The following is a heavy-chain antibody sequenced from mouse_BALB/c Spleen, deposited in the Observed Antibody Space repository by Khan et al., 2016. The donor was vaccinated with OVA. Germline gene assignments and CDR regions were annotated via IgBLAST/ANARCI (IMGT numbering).Heavy chain of an antibody. CDR1: GYTFTNYV. J-gene: IGHJ4*01. CDR3: ARYGSSPYYARDY. V-gene: IGHV1S136*01. D-gene: IGHD1-1*01. Sequence: VQLQQSGPELVKPGASVKMSCKASGYTFTNYVMHWVKQKPGQGLEWIGYINPYNDGTKYNEKFKGKATLTSDKSSSTAYMELSSLTSEDSAVYYCARYGSSPYYARDYWGQGTSVTVSS. CDR2: INPYNDGT.